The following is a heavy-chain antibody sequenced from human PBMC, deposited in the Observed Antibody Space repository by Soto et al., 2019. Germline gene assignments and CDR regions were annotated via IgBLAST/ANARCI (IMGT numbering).Heavy chain of an antibody. CDR3: ARDLRTVAGIYYYYYGMDV. CDR1: GYTLSRDG. J-gene: IGHJ6*02. Sequence: GASVKVSCKASGYTLSRDGISWVRKENGQGLEWMGWINTYNGNTNYAQEFQGRVTMTTDTSTSTVYMELRSPRSDDTAVYYCARDLRTVAGIYYYYYGMDVWGQGTTVTVSS. V-gene: IGHV1-18*01. D-gene: IGHD6-19*01. CDR2: INTYNGNT.